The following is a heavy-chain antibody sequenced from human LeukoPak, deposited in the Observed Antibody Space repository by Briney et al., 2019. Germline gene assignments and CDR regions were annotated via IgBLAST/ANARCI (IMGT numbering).Heavy chain of an antibody. CDR1: GFTFSTSA. V-gene: IGHV3-21*06. CDR3: ARDPTYYLRYGYFDS. D-gene: IGHD1-26*01. J-gene: IGHJ4*02. Sequence: PGGSLRLSCAASGFTFSTSAMNWVRQAPGKRLEWVSSINNVRSHIYYADSVRGRFTISRDNANNVLYLQMNSLRAEDTAVHYCARDPTYYLRYGYFDSWGQGTLVTVSS. CDR2: INNVRSHI.